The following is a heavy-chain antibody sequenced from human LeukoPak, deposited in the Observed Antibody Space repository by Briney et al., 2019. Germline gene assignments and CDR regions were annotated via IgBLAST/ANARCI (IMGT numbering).Heavy chain of an antibody. CDR2: INHSGST. CDR1: GGSFSGYY. V-gene: IGHV4-34*01. J-gene: IGHJ4*02. D-gene: IGHD5-12*01. CDR3: ARWRGYSRTFDY. Sequence: SETLSLTCAVYGGSFSGYYWSWIRQPPGKGLEWIGEINHSGSTNYNPSLKSRVTISVDTSKNQFSLKLSSVTAADTAVYYCARWRGYSRTFDYWGQGTLVTVSS.